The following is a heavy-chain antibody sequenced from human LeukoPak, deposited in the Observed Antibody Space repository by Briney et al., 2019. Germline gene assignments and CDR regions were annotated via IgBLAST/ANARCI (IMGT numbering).Heavy chain of an antibody. J-gene: IGHJ4*02. CDR2: IYYSGNT. V-gene: IGHV4-59*08. D-gene: IGHD2-2*01. CDR3: ARHGGYSSSSDF. Sequence: PSETLSLTCTVSGGSINSYYWSWIRQPPGKGLEWIGNIYYSGNTNYNPSLKSRVTISVDPSKNQFSLKLTSVTAADTAVYYCARHGGYSSSSDFWGQGTLVTVSS. CDR1: GGSINSYY.